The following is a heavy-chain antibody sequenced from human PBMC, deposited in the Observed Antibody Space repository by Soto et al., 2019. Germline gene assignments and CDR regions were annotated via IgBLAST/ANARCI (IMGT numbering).Heavy chain of an antibody. J-gene: IGHJ6*02. V-gene: IGHV1-69*01. D-gene: IGHD3-22*01. CDR2: LIPIFGTA. Sequence: QVQLVQSGAEVKKPGSSVKVSCKASGGTFSSYAISWVRQAPGQGLEWMGGLIPIFGTANYAQKFQGRVTITADESTSTAYMELSSLRSEDTAVYYCARHRYYYDSSGWAVNYYYYGMDVWGQGTTVTVSS. CDR1: GGTFSSYA. CDR3: ARHRYYYDSSGWAVNYYYYGMDV.